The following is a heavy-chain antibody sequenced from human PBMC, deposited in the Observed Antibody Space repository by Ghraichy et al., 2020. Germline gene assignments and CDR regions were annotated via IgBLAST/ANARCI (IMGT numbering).Heavy chain of an antibody. Sequence: ASVKVSCKASGYTFTSYDINWVRQATGQGLEWMGWMNPNSGNTGYAQKFQGRVTITRNTSISTAYMELSSLRSEDTAVYYCARTGGSWPYNWFDPWGQGTLVTVSS. CDR2: MNPNSGNT. CDR1: GYTFTSYD. CDR3: ARTGGSWPYNWFDP. J-gene: IGHJ5*02. V-gene: IGHV1-8*03. D-gene: IGHD6-13*01.